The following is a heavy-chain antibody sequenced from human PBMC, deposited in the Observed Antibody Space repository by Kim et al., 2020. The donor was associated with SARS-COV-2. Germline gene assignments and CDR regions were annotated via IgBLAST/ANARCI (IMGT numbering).Heavy chain of an antibody. CDR1: GGSFSDYN. CDR2: INHSGST. Sequence: SETLSLTCAVYGGSFSDYNWSWIRQPPGKGLEWIGEINHSGSTNVSPALKSRITISVDTSTSQSSLRLKSTTATGTAADYCARGRAGVVPAPVLGLGPFYDYYAMDVWGRGTPVAVSS. V-gene: IGHV4-34*01. D-gene: IGHD2-2*01. CDR3: ARGRAGVVPAPVLGLGPFYDYYAMDV. J-gene: IGHJ6*02.